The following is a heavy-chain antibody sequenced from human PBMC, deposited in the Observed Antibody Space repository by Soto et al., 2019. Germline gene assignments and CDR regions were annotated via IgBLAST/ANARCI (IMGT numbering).Heavy chain of an antibody. V-gene: IGHV3-74*01. CDR2: INTDGSGT. J-gene: IGHJ4*02. CDR1: GFNFSNYW. Sequence: EVQLVESGGGLVQPGGSLRLSCVASGFNFSNYWMHWVRQAPGKGLVWVSRINTDGSGTTYADSVKGRFTMSRDNAKNTLYLQMNGLRAEDTAVYYCARGASGYSYGWGQGTLVTVSS. D-gene: IGHD5-18*01. CDR3: ARGASGYSYG.